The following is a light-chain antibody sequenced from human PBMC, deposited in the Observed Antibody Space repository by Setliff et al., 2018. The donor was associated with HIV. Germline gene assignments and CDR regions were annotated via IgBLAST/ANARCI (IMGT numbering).Light chain of an antibody. CDR1: SSDIGTYNF. V-gene: IGLV2-14*02. J-gene: IGLJ2*01. Sequence: SALTQPASVSGSPGQSITISCTGSSSDIGTYNFVSWYQQYPGKAPKVVIYEASIRPSGVSNRFSGSKSGNTASLTISGLQAEDEADYYCSSYTSSSTLVFGGGTKVTVL. CDR3: SSYTSSSTLV. CDR2: EAS.